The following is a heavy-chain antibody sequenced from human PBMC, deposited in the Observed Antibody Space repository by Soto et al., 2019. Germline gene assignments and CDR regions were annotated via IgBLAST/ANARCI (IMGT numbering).Heavy chain of an antibody. CDR1: GGSFSGYY. CDR3: ARGGRYCSSTSCYRGLDYYYYYMDV. J-gene: IGHJ6*03. CDR2: INHSGST. D-gene: IGHD2-2*01. Sequence: SETLSLTCAVYGGSFSGYYWSWIRQPPGKGLEWIGEINHSGSTNYNPSLKSRVTISVDTSKNQFSLKLSSVTAADTAVYYCARGGRYCSSTSCYRGLDYYYYYMDVWGKGTTVTVSS. V-gene: IGHV4-34*01.